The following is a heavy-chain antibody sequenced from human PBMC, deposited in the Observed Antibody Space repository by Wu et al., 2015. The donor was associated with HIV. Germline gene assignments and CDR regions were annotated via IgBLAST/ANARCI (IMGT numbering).Heavy chain of an antibody. D-gene: IGHD3-22*01. CDR3: ARAASFFYDKHGYYRNWYFDV. Sequence: QVQLVQSETEMKKPGASLKVSCKASGYTFSAYDINWVQQAPGQGLEWVGWMNPNSGNTGYPQKFQGRVTMTRDTSISTAYMELSSLKSEDTAVYYCARAASFFYDKHGYYRNWYFDVWGRGTLVAVSS. CDR1: GYTFSAYD. V-gene: IGHV1-8*01. CDR2: MNPNSGNT. J-gene: IGHJ2*01.